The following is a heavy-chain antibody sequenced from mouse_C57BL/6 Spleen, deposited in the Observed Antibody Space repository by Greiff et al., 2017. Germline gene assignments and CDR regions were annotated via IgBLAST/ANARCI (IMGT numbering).Heavy chain of an antibody. CDR1: GYTFTSYW. D-gene: IGHD5-5*01. CDR3: EKPHYPPEDAMDY. V-gene: IGHV1-7*01. J-gene: IGHJ4*01. CDR2: INPSSGYT. Sequence: QVQLQQSGAELAKPGASVKLSCKASGYTFTSYWMHWVKQRPGQGLEWIGYINPSSGYTKYNQKFKDKATLTADKSSSTAYMQLNSLTSEDSAVYYGEKPHYPPEDAMDYWGQGTSVTVSS.